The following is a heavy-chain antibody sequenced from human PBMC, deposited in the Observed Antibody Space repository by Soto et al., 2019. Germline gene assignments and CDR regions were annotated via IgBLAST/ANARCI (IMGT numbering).Heavy chain of an antibody. V-gene: IGHV3-23*01. J-gene: IGHJ4*02. Sequence: EVQLLNSGGGLVQPGGSLALSCTASGFTFNNYAPSWVRQAPGKGLEWVSGISGSGLSTYYADLVKGRFSISRDSSTNTVHLQMNSLRAEDTALYYCVKSRGSSGLYYFDDWGQGTLVTVSS. CDR2: ISGSGLST. CDR3: VKSRGSSGLYYFDD. D-gene: IGHD6-19*01. CDR1: GFTFNNYA.